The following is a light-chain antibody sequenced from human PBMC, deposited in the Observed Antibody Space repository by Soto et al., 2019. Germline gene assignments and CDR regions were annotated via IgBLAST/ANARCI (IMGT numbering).Light chain of an antibody. Sequence: DIQMTQSPSTRSASVGDRVTITCRASQSLSSWLAWYQQKPGKVPKVLIYKTFSLESGVPSRFSGSGSGTEFTLTISSLQPDDFATYYCLQYNSYWTFGQGTKVDIK. CDR3: LQYNSYWT. CDR2: KTF. J-gene: IGKJ1*01. CDR1: QSLSSW. V-gene: IGKV1-5*03.